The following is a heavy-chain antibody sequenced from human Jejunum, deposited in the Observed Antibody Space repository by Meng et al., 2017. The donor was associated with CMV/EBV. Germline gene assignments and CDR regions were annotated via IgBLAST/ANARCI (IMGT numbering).Heavy chain of an antibody. CDR2: ISNDGSNK. CDR1: GFTFSNYP. CDR3: ARENDYRNYFDQ. V-gene: IGHV3-30-3*01. D-gene: IGHD4-11*01. Sequence: FGFTFSNYPMPWVRQAPGKGLEWVAVISNDGSNKYHADSVMGRFTISGDNSKNTLYLQMNSLRGEDTAIYYCARENDYRNYFDQWGQGTLVTVSS. J-gene: IGHJ4*02.